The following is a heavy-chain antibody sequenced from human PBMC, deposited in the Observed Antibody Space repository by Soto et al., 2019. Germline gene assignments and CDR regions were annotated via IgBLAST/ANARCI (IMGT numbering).Heavy chain of an antibody. D-gene: IGHD3-3*01. J-gene: IGHJ4*02. Sequence: GASVKVSCKASGYTFTSYGISWVRQAPGQGLEWMGWISAYNGNTNYAQKLQGRVTMTTDTSTSTAYMELTSLRSEDTAVYYCARAPILVGVTIYENYFDFWGQGTLVTVSS. CDR3: ARAPILVGVTIYENYFDF. CDR2: ISAYNGNT. CDR1: GYTFTSYG. V-gene: IGHV1-18*01.